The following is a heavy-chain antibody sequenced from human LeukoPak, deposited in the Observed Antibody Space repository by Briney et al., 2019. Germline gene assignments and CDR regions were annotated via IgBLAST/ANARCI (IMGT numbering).Heavy chain of an antibody. CDR2: INHSGST. Sequence: PSETLSLTCAVYGGSFSGYYWSSIRQPPGKGLEWIGEINHSGSTNYNPSLKSRVTISVDTSKNQFSLKLSSVTAADTAVYYCARNLGYMDVWGKGTTVTVSS. CDR3: ARNLGYMDV. J-gene: IGHJ6*03. V-gene: IGHV4-34*01. CDR1: GGSFSGYY. D-gene: IGHD1-14*01.